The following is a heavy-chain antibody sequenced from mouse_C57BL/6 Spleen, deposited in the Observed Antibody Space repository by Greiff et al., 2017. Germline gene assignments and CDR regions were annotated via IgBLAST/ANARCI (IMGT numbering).Heavy chain of an antibody. V-gene: IGHV1-26*01. CDR1: GYTFTDYY. J-gene: IGHJ3*01. CDR2: INPNNGGT. D-gene: IGHD1-1*01. Sequence: EVKLQQSGPELVKPGASVKISCKASGYTFTDYYMNWVKQSHGKSLEWIGDINPNNGGTSYNQKFKGKATLTVDKSSSTAYMELRSLTSEDSAVYYCARWAYGSRFAYWGQGTLVTVSA. CDR3: ARWAYGSRFAY.